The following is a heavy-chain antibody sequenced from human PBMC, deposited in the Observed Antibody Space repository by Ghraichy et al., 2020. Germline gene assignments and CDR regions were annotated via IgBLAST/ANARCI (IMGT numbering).Heavy chain of an antibody. V-gene: IGHV4-59*08. D-gene: IGHD2/OR15-2a*01. CDR1: GDSIRGYY. CDR3: ARHGGIYGSFGMDV. Sequence: SETLSLTCTVSGDSIRGYYWSWIRQPPGKGLEWIGYINYSGSTKYNPSLKSRVTISVDTSKNQFSLKLSSVTAADTAVFYCARHGGIYGSFGMDVWGQGTTVTVSS. CDR2: INYSGST. J-gene: IGHJ6*02.